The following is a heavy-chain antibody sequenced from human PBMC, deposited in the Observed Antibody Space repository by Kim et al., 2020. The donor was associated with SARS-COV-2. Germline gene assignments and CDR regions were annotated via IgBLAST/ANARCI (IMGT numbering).Heavy chain of an antibody. V-gene: IGHV4-34*01. CDR3: ARRGGLSWFDP. J-gene: IGHJ5*02. CDR2: T. Sequence: TNYNPSLKSRVTISVDTSKNQFSLKLSSVTAADTAVYYCARRGGLSWFDPWGQGTLVTVSS. D-gene: IGHD3-16*01.